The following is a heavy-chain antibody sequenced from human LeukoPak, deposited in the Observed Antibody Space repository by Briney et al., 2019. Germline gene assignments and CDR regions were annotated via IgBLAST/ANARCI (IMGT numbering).Heavy chain of an antibody. Sequence: GGSLRLSCAASGFTFTNHWMTWVRQAPGKGLEGVANTKEEGSEKYQADSVKGRFTISRDNAKNSLYLQMNSLRAEDTAVYYCARGGIYPYYWGQGTLVTVSS. CDR3: ARGGIYPYY. D-gene: IGHD1-26*01. V-gene: IGHV3-7*05. J-gene: IGHJ4*02. CDR2: TKEEGSEK. CDR1: GFTFTNHW.